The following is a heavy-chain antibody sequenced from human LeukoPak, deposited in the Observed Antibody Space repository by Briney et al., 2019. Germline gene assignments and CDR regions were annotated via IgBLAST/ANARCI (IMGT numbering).Heavy chain of an antibody. CDR2: IYYSGST. J-gene: IGHJ6*02. V-gene: IGHV4-59*01. CDR3: ARDARSYDFWSGNNYYYGMDV. CDR1: GGSISSYY. Sequence: SGTLSLTCTVSGGSISSYYWSWIRQPPGKGLEWIGYIYYSGSTNYNPSLKSRVTISVDTSKNQFSLKLSSVTAADTAVYYCARDARSYDFWSGNNYYYGMDVWGQGTTVTVSS. D-gene: IGHD3-3*01.